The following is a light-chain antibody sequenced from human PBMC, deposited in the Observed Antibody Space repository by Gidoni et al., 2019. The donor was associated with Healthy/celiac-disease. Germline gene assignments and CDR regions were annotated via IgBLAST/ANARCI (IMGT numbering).Light chain of an antibody. CDR2: EVS. J-gene: IGLJ2*01. CDR1: SSDVVGYNY. V-gene: IGLV2-14*01. CDR3: SSYTSSSRVV. Sequence: QSALTQPASVSGSPGQSITISCTGTSSDVVGYNYVSWYQQHPGKAPNLMIYEVSNRPSGVSNRFSGSKSGNTASLTISGLQAEDEADYYCSSYTSSSRVVFGGGTKLTVL.